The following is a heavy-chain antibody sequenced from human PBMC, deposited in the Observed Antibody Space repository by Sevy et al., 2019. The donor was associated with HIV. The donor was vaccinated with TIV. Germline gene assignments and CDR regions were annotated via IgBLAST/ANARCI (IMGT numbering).Heavy chain of an antibody. J-gene: IGHJ4*02. D-gene: IGHD3-22*01. CDR3: TTGAYYYDSGGYRGFDY. V-gene: IGHV3-15*01. CDR1: GFNLNNAW. CDR2: IKSKTDGGTT. Sequence: GGSLRLSCAASGFNLNNAWMSWVRQAPGKGLESVGRIKSKTDGGTTDYAAPVKGRFTISRDDSKNTLYLQMNSLKTEDTAVYYCTTGAYYYDSGGYRGFDYWGQGTLVTVSS.